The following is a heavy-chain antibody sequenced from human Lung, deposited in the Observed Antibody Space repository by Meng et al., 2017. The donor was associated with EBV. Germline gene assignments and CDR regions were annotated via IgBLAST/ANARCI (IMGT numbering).Heavy chain of an antibody. CDR3: ASPSIAVAGWDY. D-gene: IGHD6-19*01. CDR2: FYNSGST. CDR1: GRYISRCVYY. V-gene: IGHV4-30-4*01. Sequence: QPEECGPGLANPSQTLSRTCRVSGRYISRCVYYWSWIRQPPGNGLEWSGYFYNSGSTYYNPSLKGRVTKSVDTSKNQFSLKLSSVTAADTAVYHCASPSIAVAGWDYWGQGTLVTVSS. J-gene: IGHJ4*02.